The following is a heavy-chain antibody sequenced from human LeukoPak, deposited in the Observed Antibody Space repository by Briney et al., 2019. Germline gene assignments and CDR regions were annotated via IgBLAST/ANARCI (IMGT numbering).Heavy chain of an antibody. CDR3: ATFSSANYPKEPFNI. D-gene: IGHD4/OR15-4a*01. V-gene: IGHV3-7*01. CDR2: IKPDGSEK. CDR1: GLMFRNRW. J-gene: IGHJ3*02. Sequence: LGGSLRLSCAASGLMFRNRWLSWVRQPSGKGLEWVAKIKPDGSEKSYVDSVKGRFTISRDNAKNTLYLQMSGLRPEDTALYYCATFSSANYPKEPFNIWGQGTMVTVSS.